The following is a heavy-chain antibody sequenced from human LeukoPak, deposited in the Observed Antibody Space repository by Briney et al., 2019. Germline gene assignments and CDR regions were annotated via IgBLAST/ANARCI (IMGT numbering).Heavy chain of an antibody. CDR3: ASRPDILTGYYANDALDI. D-gene: IGHD3-9*01. V-gene: IGHV5-51*01. J-gene: IGHJ3*02. CDR1: GYSFTSYW. Sequence: GESLKISCKGSGYSFTSYWIGWVRQMPGKGLEWMGIIYPGDSDTRYSPSFQGQVTISADKSISTAYLQWSSLKASDTAMYYCASRPDILTGYYANDALDIWGQGTMVTVSS. CDR2: IYPGDSDT.